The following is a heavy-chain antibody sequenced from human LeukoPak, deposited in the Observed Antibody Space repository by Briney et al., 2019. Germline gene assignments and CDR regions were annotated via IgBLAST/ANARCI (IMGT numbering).Heavy chain of an antibody. CDR3: AKRYSRSGFDY. CDR1: GFTFSSYW. J-gene: IGHJ4*02. V-gene: IGHV3-74*01. CDR2: INSDGSST. D-gene: IGHD6-13*01. Sequence: PGGSLRLSCAASGFTFSSYWMHWVRQAPGKGLVWVSRINSDGSSTSYADSVKGRFTISRDNAKNTLYLQMNSLRAEDTAVYYCAKRYSRSGFDYWGQGTLVTVSS.